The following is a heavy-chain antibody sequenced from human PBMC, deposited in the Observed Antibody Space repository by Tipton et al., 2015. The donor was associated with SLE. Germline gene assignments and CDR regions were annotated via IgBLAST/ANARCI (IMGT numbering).Heavy chain of an antibody. Sequence: TLSLTCKVSGISISTHYWSWIRQPPGKGLEWIGQMHNSGDSTYNPSLKSRVTMSVDTSKNHFSLKLTSVIAADTAVYYCARDKYSGYVYWGQGTLVTVSS. CDR1: GISISTHY. J-gene: IGHJ4*02. V-gene: IGHV4-59*11. CDR3: ARDKYSGYVY. D-gene: IGHD5-12*01. CDR2: MHNSGDS.